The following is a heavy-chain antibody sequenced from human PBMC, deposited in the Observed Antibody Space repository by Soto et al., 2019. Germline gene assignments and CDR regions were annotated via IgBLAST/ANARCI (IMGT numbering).Heavy chain of an antibody. CDR3: ARGGIGMVRTFDH. CDR2: IFSSGES. Sequence: PGGSLRLSCAASGFTVSSTYMSWVRQAPGKGLERVSIIFSSGESFYADSVKGRFTISRDSSDNTVYLQMNSLKAEDTAVYYCARGGIGMVRTFDHWGQGTLVTVSS. J-gene: IGHJ4*02. D-gene: IGHD3-10*01. CDR1: GFTVSSTY. V-gene: IGHV3-53*01.